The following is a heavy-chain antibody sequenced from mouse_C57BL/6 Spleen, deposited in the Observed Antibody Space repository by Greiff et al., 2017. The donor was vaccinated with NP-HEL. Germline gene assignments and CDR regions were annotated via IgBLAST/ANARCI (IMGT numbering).Heavy chain of an antibody. CDR1: GFTFSDYG. V-gene: IGHV5-17*01. J-gene: IGHJ4*01. CDR3: AGRKDYDDRYALDY. Sequence: EVQVVQSGGGLVKPGASLKLSCAASGFTFSDYGMHWVRQAPEKGLEWVAYISPYSGTTNYADTLKGRATMSRDNATNTVYLQMSSRRSEDTAVYYCAGRKDYDDRYALDYWGQGTSVTVSS. D-gene: IGHD2-13*01. CDR2: ISPYSGTT.